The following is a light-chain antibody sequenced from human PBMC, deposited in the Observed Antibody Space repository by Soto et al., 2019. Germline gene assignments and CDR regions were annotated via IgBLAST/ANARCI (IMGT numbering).Light chain of an antibody. CDR2: EAS. CDR3: QQRSDWPWT. Sequence: EIVLTQSPGTLSSSPWERATLSCRASQSVSSYLAWYQQKPGQAPRLLMYEASNRATGIPARFSGGGSGTDFTLTISSLEPEDFAVYYCQQRSDWPWTFGQGTKVDIK. J-gene: IGKJ1*01. CDR1: QSVSSY. V-gene: IGKV3-11*01.